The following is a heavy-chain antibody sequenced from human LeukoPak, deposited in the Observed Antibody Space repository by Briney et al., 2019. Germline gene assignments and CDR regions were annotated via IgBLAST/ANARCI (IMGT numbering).Heavy chain of an antibody. D-gene: IGHD3-16*01. CDR2: IWYEGSKE. V-gene: IGHV3-33*01. J-gene: IGHJ4*02. CDR1: GFTFSISG. CDR3: ARHRDDAWGAGQYYFDY. Sequence: GGSLRLSCAASGFTFSISGMHGVRQTPGKGLEGVAVIWYEGSKEDYADSVKGRFTISRDNSKNTLYLQMNSLRAEDTAVYYCARHRDDAWGAGQYYFDYWGQGTLVTVSS.